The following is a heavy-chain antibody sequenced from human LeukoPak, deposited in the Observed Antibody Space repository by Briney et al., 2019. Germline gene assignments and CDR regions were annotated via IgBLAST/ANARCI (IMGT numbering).Heavy chain of an antibody. CDR1: GFTFSSYG. Sequence: GGSLRLFCAASGFTFSSYGMHWVRQAPGKGLEWVAVISYDGSNKYYADSVKGRFTISRDNSKNMLYLQTNSLRAEDTAVYYCVRDRNALQFLDYWGQGTVVTVSS. CDR2: ISYDGSNK. J-gene: IGHJ4*02. CDR3: VRDRNALQFLDY. V-gene: IGHV3-30*03. D-gene: IGHD3-3*01.